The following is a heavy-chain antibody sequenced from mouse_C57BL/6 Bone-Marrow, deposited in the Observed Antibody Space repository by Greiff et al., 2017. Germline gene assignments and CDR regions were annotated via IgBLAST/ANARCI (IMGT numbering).Heavy chain of an antibody. V-gene: IGHV10-1*01. CDR1: GFSFNTYA. Sequence: EVKLMESGGGLVQPKGSLKLSCAASGFSFNTYAMNWVRQAPGKGLEWVARIRSKSNNYATYYADSVKDRFTISRDDSESMLYLQMNNLKTEDTAMYYCVRQDDGYFYWGQGTLVTVSA. CDR2: IRSKSNNYAT. CDR3: VRQDDGYFY. D-gene: IGHD2-3*01. J-gene: IGHJ3*01.